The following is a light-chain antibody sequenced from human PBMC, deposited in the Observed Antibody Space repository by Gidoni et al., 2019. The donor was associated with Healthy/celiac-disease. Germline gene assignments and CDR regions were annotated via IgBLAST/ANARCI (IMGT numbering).Light chain of an antibody. Sequence: SYELTQPPSVSLSPGQTASITCSGDKLGDKYACWYQQKPGQSPVLVIYQDSKRPSGIPERFSGSNSENTATLTISGTQAMDEADYYCQAWDSSTGVFGGGTKLTVL. CDR2: QDS. V-gene: IGLV3-1*01. CDR1: KLGDKY. J-gene: IGLJ2*01. CDR3: QAWDSSTGV.